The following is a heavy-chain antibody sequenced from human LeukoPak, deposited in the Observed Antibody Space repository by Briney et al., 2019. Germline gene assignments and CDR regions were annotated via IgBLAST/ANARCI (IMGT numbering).Heavy chain of an antibody. J-gene: IGHJ4*02. V-gene: IGHV7-4-1*02. CDR3: ARGYCSGGSATLCH. CDR2: INTNTGNP. D-gene: IGHD2-15*01. Sequence: ASVKVSCKASGYTFTSYAVTWVRQAPGQGLEYMGWINTNTGNPTYVQGFTGRFVFSLDTSVSTAYLQISSLKAEDTAVYYCARGYCSGGSATLCHWGQGTLVTVSS. CDR1: GYTFTSYA.